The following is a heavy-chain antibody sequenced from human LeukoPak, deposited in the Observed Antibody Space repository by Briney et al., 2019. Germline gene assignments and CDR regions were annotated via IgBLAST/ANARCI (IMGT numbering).Heavy chain of an antibody. CDR3: ARGGSDYVWGSYRGSLGF. Sequence: SETLSLTCAVSGNSINSGFYWGWIRQPPGKGLEWIGRIYHSGSTYYNPPSKSRVTMSVDTSKNLFSLKLSSVTAEDTAVYYCARGGSDYVWGSYRGSLGFWGQGALVTVSS. D-gene: IGHD3-16*02. CDR2: IYHSGST. J-gene: IGHJ4*02. CDR1: GNSINSGFY. V-gene: IGHV4-38-2*01.